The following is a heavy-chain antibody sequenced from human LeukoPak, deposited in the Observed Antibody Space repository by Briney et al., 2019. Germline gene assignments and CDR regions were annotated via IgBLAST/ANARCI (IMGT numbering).Heavy chain of an antibody. Sequence: SETLSLTCAVYGGSFSGYYWGWIRQPPGKGLEWLGEINHSGSTNYNPFLKSRVTISVDTSKNQFSLKLSSVTAADTAVYYCARRTENTIVGATTIRTVNAFDIWGQGTMVTVSS. D-gene: IGHD1-26*01. J-gene: IGHJ3*02. CDR2: INHSGST. V-gene: IGHV4-34*01. CDR1: GGSFSGYY. CDR3: ARRTENTIVGATTIRTVNAFDI.